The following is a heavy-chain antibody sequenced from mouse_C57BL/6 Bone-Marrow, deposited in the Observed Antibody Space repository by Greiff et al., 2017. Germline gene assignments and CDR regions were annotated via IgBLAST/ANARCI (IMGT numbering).Heavy chain of an antibody. CDR1: GYTFTSYW. CDR2: INPSNGGT. Sequence: VQLQQPGTELVKPGASVKLSCKASGYTFTSYWMHWVKQRPGQGLEWIGNINPSNGGTNYNEKFKSKATLTVDKSSSTAYMQLSSLTSEYSAVYDYASENDGYYVTFLFAYWGQGTLVTVSA. V-gene: IGHV1-53*01. D-gene: IGHD2-3*01. J-gene: IGHJ3*01. CDR3: ASENDGYYVTFLFAY.